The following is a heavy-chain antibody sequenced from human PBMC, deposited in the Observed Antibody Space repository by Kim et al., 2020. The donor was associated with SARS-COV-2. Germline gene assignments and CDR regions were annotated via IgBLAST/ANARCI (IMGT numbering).Heavy chain of an antibody. D-gene: IGHD6-19*01. Sequence: GGSLRLSCSASGFTFSSYAMHWVRQAPGKGLEYVSGISTNGGSTYYADSVKDRFSISRDNSRNMLNLQMSSLRSEDTAVYFCVKERTSGWYDFDYWGQGTLVTVSS. CDR1: GFTFSSYA. J-gene: IGHJ4*02. V-gene: IGHV3-64D*06. CDR3: VKERTSGWYDFDY. CDR2: ISTNGGST.